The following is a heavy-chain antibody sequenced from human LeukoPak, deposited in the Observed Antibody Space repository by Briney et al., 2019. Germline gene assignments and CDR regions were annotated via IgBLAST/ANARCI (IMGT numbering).Heavy chain of an antibody. CDR3: ARGSSSWTAAEYFQH. CDR1: GYTFTSYD. J-gene: IGHJ1*01. D-gene: IGHD6-13*01. Sequence: ASVKVSCKASGYTFTSYDIDWVRQATGQGLEWMGWMNPNSGNTGYAQKFQGRVTMTRNTSISTAYMELSSLRSEDTAVYYCARGSSSWTAAEYFQHWGQGTLVTVSS. CDR2: MNPNSGNT. V-gene: IGHV1-8*01.